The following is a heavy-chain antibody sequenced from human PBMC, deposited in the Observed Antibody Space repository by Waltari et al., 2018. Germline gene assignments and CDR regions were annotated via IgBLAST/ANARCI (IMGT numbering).Heavy chain of an antibody. CDR2: LYPGDSDT. CDR3: ARGGYQLLYRTFDP. D-gene: IGHD2-2*02. V-gene: IGHV5-51*01. CDR1: GYSFPNYW. Sequence: EVQLVQSGPEVKKPGESLKISCKGSGYSFPNYWIGWVRQMPGNGLEWMGILYPGDSDTRYSPSFQGQVTISVDKSISTAYLQWSSLKASDTAMYYCARGGYQLLYRTFDPWGQGTLVTVSS. J-gene: IGHJ5*02.